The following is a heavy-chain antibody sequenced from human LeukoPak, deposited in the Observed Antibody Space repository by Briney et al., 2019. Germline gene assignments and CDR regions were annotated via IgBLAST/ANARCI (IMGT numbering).Heavy chain of an antibody. Sequence: GGSLRLSCAASGFTFSSYSMNWVRQAPGKGLEWVSSISSSSSYIYYADLVKGRFTISRDNAKNSLYLQMNSLRAEDTAVYYCARVADCGGDCFFDYWGQGTLVTVSS. V-gene: IGHV3-21*01. CDR1: GFTFSSYS. J-gene: IGHJ4*02. CDR3: ARVADCGGDCFFDY. CDR2: ISSSSSYI. D-gene: IGHD2-21*02.